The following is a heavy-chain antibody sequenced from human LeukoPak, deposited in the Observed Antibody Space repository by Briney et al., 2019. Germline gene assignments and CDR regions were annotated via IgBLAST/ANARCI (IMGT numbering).Heavy chain of an antibody. CDR3: ARGWNYKGPLDF. Sequence: SETLSLTCSVSGGSIGDYYWSWVRQPPGKGLELIGYIYYGGSTSYSPSLKTRVTISVDTSKNQFSLRVTSVTAADTAVYYCARGWNYKGPLDFWGQGALVTVSS. CDR1: GGSIGDYY. V-gene: IGHV4-59*01. CDR2: IYYGGST. D-gene: IGHD1-7*01. J-gene: IGHJ4*02.